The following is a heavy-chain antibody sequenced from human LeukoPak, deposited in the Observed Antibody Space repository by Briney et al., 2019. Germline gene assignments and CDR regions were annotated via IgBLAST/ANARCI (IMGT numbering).Heavy chain of an antibody. CDR2: INHSGST. V-gene: IGHV4-34*01. CDR3: ARGVTGYYYYYYMDV. Sequence: PSETLSLTCAVYGGSFSGYYWSWIRQPPGKGLEWIGEINHSGSTNHNPSLKSRVTVSVDTSKNQFSLKLSSVTAADTAVYYCARGVTGYYYYYYMDVWGKGTTVTVSS. J-gene: IGHJ6*03. D-gene: IGHD3-16*01. CDR1: GGSFSGYY.